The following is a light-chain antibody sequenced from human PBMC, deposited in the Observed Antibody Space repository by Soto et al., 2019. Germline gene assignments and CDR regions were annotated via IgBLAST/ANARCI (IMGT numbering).Light chain of an antibody. CDR1: QGLSRSN. Sequence: EIVLTQSPGTLSLSPGERATLSCRASQGLSRSNLAWFQQRPGXXXXXLXXXXSSRATGIQDRFSGSGSGTDFTLTISRLEPEDFAVYYCQQYVSSPLTFGGGTKGDIK. J-gene: IGKJ4*01. V-gene: IGKV3-20*01. CDR2: XXS. CDR3: QQYVSSPLT.